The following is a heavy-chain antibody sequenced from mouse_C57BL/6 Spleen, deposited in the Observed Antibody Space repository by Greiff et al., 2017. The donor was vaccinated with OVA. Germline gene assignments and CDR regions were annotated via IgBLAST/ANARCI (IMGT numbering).Heavy chain of an antibody. CDR2: IYPGGGYT. D-gene: IGHD2-4*01. Sequence: QVQLQPSGAELVRPGTSVKMSCKASGYTFTNYWIGWAKPRPGNGLGWLGDIYPGGGYTNSNEKFKGKATLTADKSSSPAYMQFSILTSEYSAIYYCARGEDYDYDGYFDYWGQGTTLTVSS. J-gene: IGHJ2*01. CDR1: GYTFTNYW. CDR3: ARGEDYDYDGYFDY. V-gene: IGHV1-63*01.